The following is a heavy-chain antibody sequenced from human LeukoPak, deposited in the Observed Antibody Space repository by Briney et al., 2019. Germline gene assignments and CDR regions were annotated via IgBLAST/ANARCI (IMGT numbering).Heavy chain of an antibody. CDR3: ARPNYPGGSGSYGGTNWFDP. CDR2: ISGYIGNT. CDR1: GYTFNSYG. J-gene: IGHJ5*02. Sequence: GVLVRVSCKASGYTFNSYGISWVRQAPGQGLEWMGWISGYIGNTNHVQKLQGRVTLTTDTSTSTAYMELRSLRSDDTAVYYCARPNYPGGSGSYGGTNWFDPWGQGTLVTVPS. D-gene: IGHD3-10*01. V-gene: IGHV1-18*01.